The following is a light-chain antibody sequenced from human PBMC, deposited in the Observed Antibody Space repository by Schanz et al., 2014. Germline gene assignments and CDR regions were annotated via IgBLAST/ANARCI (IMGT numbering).Light chain of an antibody. Sequence: QSALTQPASVSGSPGQSITISCTGTSSDVGSYNLVSWYQQHPGKAPKLMIYEGTKRPSGVPDRFSGSKSGNTASLTISGLQAEDEADYYCCSYAGRSLIFGGGTKLTVL. CDR2: EGT. V-gene: IGLV2-23*01. CDR1: SSDVGSYNL. CDR3: CSYAGRSLI. J-gene: IGLJ2*01.